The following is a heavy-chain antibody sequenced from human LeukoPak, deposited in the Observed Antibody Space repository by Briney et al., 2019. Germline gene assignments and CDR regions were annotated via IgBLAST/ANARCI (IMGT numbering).Heavy chain of an antibody. CDR3: ARDREVVTAKAQMDV. Sequence: GESLKISCAVSGFTVSTNHMSWVRQAPGKGLEWVSVIYNDANTYYTDSVKGRFTISRDNSKNTVFLQMNSLRAEDTAVYYCARDREVVTAKAQMDVWGKGTTVTVSS. V-gene: IGHV3-53*01. D-gene: IGHD2-21*02. J-gene: IGHJ6*04. CDR2: IYNDANT. CDR1: GFTVSTNH.